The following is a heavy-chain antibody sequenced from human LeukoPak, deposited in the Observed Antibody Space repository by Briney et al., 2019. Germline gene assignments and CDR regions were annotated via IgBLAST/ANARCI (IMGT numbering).Heavy chain of an antibody. J-gene: IGHJ4*02. Sequence: GGSLRLSCAASGFTFSSYGMHWVRQAPGKGLEWVAVIWYDGSNKYYADSVKGRFTISRDNAKNSLYLQMNSLRAEDTAVYYCAREAEIAAAGTVDYWGQGTLVTVSS. V-gene: IGHV3-33*01. CDR1: GFTFSSYG. D-gene: IGHD6-13*01. CDR3: AREAEIAAAGTVDY. CDR2: IWYDGSNK.